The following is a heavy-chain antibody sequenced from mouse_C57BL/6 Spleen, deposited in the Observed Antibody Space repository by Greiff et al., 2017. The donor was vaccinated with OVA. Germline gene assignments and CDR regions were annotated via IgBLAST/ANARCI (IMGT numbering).Heavy chain of an antibody. Sequence: VQLQQPGAELVKPGASVKLSCKASGYTFTSYWMQWVKQRPGQGLEWIGEIDPSDSYTNSNQKFKGKATLTVDTSSSTAYMQLSSLTSEDSAVYYCARWDYAMDYWGQGTSVTVSS. CDR2: IDPSDSYT. V-gene: IGHV1-50*01. CDR1: GYTFTSYW. J-gene: IGHJ4*01. CDR3: ARWDYAMDY.